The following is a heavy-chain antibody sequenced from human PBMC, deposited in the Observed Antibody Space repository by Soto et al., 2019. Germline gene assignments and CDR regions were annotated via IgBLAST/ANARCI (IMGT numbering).Heavy chain of an antibody. CDR3: ARWSYLDY. Sequence: PGGSLRLSCAASGFSFGSYALSWVRQDPGKGLEWVSTISGSDGKTFYADSVKGRFSISRDTSQSTLYLQMNSLRADDTAMYYCARWSYLDYWGQGTPVTVSS. CDR2: ISGSDGKT. D-gene: IGHD3-3*01. V-gene: IGHV3-23*01. J-gene: IGHJ4*02. CDR1: GFSFGSYA.